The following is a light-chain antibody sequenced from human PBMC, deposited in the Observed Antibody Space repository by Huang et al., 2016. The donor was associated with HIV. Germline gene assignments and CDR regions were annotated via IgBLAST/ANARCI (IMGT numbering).Light chain of an antibody. CDR2: AAS. Sequence: EIVMTQSPGTLSVAPGGRATLSCRASQNINTNLAWFQQKPGQAPRLLIYAASTRTADFPARCSGSGSRTEFTLTISSLQSEDIAVYYCKQYNDWPRSFGQGTKVEIK. CDR1: QNINTN. CDR3: KQYNDWPRS. V-gene: IGKV3-15*01. J-gene: IGKJ1*01.